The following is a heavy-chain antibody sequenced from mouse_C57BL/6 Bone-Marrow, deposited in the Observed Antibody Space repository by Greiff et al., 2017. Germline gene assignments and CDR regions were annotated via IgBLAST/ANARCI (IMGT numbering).Heavy chain of an antibody. CDR3: AREGWSPREMDY. CDR1: GYTFTSYW. V-gene: IGHV1-69*01. CDR2: IDPSDSYT. J-gene: IGHJ4*01. D-gene: IGHD2-3*01. Sequence: QVQLQQPGAELVMPGASVKLSCKASGYTFTSYWMHWVKQRPGQGLEWIGEIDPSDSYTNYNQKFKGKSTLTVDKSSSTAYMQLSSLTSEDSAVYYCAREGWSPREMDYWGQGTSVTVSS.